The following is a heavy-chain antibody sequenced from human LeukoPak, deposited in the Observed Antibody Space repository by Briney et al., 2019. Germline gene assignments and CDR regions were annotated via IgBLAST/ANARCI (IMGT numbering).Heavy chain of an antibody. CDR2: IYHSGST. Sequence: SETLSLTCTVSGGSISSGGYYWSWIRQPPGKGLEWIGYIYHSGSTHYNPSLKSRVTISVDRSKNQFSLKLSSVTAADTAVYYCARCRLAGPIDYWGQGTLVTVSS. CDR3: ARCRLAGPIDY. D-gene: IGHD2-15*01. V-gene: IGHV4-30-2*01. J-gene: IGHJ4*02. CDR1: GGSISSGGYY.